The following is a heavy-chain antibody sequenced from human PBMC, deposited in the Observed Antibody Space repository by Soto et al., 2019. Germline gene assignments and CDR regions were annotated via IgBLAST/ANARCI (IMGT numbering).Heavy chain of an antibody. CDR2: ISYNGIDE. J-gene: IGHJ6*02. CDR3: ARAPPRGIAAPGTWGSGMDV. V-gene: IGHV3-30-3*01. D-gene: IGHD6-13*01. CDR1: GFSFSSYA. Sequence: QVQLVESGGGVVQPGRSLRLSCAASGFSFSSYALYWVRQAPGKGLEWVALISYNGIDEYYADSVKRRFTISRDSSTNTLSLQMNSLRGEDTAVYYCARAPPRGIAAPGTWGSGMDVWGQGTTVTVSS.